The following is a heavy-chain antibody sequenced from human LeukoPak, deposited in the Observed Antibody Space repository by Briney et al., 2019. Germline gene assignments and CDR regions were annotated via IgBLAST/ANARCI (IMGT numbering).Heavy chain of an antibody. J-gene: IGHJ6*02. CDR2: ISYDGSNK. V-gene: IGHV3-30*04. D-gene: IGHD3-10*01. Sequence: PGGSLRLSCAASGFTFSSYAMHWVRQAPGKGLEWVAVISYDGSNKYYADSVKGRFPNSRDNSKNTLYLQMNSLRAEDTAVYYCASGGGDYDGSGTGGYYYYGMDVWGQGTTVTVSS. CDR1: GFTFSSYA. CDR3: ASGGGDYDGSGTGGYYYYGMDV.